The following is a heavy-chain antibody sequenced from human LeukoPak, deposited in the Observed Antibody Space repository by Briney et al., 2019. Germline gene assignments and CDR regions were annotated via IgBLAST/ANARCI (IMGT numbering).Heavy chain of an antibody. CDR2: INSGGSK. CDR1: GLTVSSNY. D-gene: IGHD6-13*01. J-gene: IGHJ4*02. CDR3: AKIAAAGTGDY. Sequence: GRSLRLSCAASGLTVSSNYMSSVRQDPGKGLGWVSFINSGGSKYYADSVRGRFTISRENSKTTLYLQMNSLRAEDTAGYYCAKIAAAGTGDYWGQGTLVTVSS. V-gene: IGHV3-53*01.